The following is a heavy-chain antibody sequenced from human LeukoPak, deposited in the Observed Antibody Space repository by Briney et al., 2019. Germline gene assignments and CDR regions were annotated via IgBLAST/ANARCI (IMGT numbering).Heavy chain of an antibody. CDR3: ARQYGDYAPHFDY. Sequence: TSSETLSLTCTVSGGSISSYYWSWIRQPPGKGLEWIGYIYYSGSTNYNPSLKSRVTISVDTSKNQFSLKLSSVTAADTAVYYCARQYGDYAPHFDYWGQGTLVTVSS. CDR2: IYYSGST. J-gene: IGHJ4*02. V-gene: IGHV4-59*08. D-gene: IGHD4-17*01. CDR1: GGSISSYY.